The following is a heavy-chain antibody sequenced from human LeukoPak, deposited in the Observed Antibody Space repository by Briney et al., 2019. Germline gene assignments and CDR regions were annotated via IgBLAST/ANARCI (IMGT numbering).Heavy chain of an antibody. Sequence: ASVKVSCKASGYTFTSYGISWVRQAPGQGLEWMGWISAYNGNTNYAQKLQGRVTMTTDTSTSTAYMELRSLRSDDTAVYYCARDKHGDILTGFVSFDYWGQGTLVTVPS. V-gene: IGHV1-18*04. CDR1: GYTFTSYG. CDR3: ARDKHGDILTGFVSFDY. CDR2: ISAYNGNT. J-gene: IGHJ4*02. D-gene: IGHD3-9*01.